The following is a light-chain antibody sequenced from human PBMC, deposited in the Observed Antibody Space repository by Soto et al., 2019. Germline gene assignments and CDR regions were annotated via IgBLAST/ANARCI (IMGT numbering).Light chain of an antibody. Sequence: DIVMTQSPDSLAVSLGERATINCKSSQSVLSSSNNKNYLAWYQQKPGQPPNLLIYWASTRESGVPDRFSGSGSGTDFTLTISSLQAEDVAVYCCQQYYSNPITFGQGTRLEIK. CDR2: WAS. J-gene: IGKJ5*01. V-gene: IGKV4-1*01. CDR1: QSVLSSSNNKNY. CDR3: QQYYSNPIT.